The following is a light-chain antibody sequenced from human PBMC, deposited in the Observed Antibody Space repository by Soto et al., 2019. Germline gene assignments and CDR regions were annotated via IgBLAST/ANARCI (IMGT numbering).Light chain of an antibody. CDR3: QQSYSVPLWT. Sequence: DSQMTRSPSSLSASVGDRVTITCRASQSISNFLNWYQQKPGKAPELLIYAASSLQSGAPSRFIGSGSGTDFSLTISSPQPEDFATYYCQQSYSVPLWTFGQGTKVDIK. CDR1: QSISNF. V-gene: IGKV1-39*01. CDR2: AAS. J-gene: IGKJ1*01.